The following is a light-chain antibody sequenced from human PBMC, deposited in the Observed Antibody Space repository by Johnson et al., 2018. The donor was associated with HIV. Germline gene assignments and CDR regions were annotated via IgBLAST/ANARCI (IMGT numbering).Light chain of an antibody. CDR2: ENN. Sequence: QSMLTQPPSVSAAPGQKVTISCSGSSSNIGNNYVSWYQQLPGTAPKLLIYENNKRPSGIPDRFSGSKSGTSATLGITGLQTGDEADYYCGTWDSSLSADVFGTGTKVTDL. CDR3: GTWDSSLSADV. CDR1: SSNIGNNY. V-gene: IGLV1-51*02. J-gene: IGLJ1*01.